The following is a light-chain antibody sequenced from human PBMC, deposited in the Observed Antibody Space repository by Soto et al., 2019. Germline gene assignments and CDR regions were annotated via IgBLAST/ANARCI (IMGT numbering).Light chain of an antibody. CDR1: QSVSTTY. V-gene: IGKV3-20*01. J-gene: IGKJ2*01. Sequence: EIVLTQSPGTLSLSPGERATLSCRASQSVSTTYLGWYQQKPGQAPRLLVYGTSRRATGIPDRFSGSGSGTDFTLTISSLEPEYFAVYYCQHYGSSPPMYTFGQGTKLEIK. CDR3: QHYGSSPPMYT. CDR2: GTS.